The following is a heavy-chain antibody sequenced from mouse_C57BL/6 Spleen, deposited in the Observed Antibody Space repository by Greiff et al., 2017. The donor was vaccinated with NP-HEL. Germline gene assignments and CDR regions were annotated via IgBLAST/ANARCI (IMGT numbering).Heavy chain of an antibody. CDR3: ARVGYGNYFDY. CDR2: ISDGGSYT. CDR1: GFTFSSYA. V-gene: IGHV5-4*03. Sequence: EVKLMESGGGLVKPGGSLKLSCAASGFTFSSYAMSWVRQTPEKRLEWVATISDGGSYTYYPDNVKGRFNISRDNAKNNLYLQMSHLKSEDTAMYYCARVGYGNYFDYWGQGTTLTVSS. J-gene: IGHJ2*01. D-gene: IGHD2-1*01.